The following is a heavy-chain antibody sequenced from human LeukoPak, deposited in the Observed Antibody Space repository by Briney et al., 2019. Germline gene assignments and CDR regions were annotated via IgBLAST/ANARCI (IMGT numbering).Heavy chain of an antibody. CDR3: ARSPYGYYDSSGPFDY. CDR1: GFTFSDYY. D-gene: IGHD3-22*01. Sequence: GGSLRLSCAASGFTFSDYYMSWIRQAPGKGLEWVSYFSSSGSTIYYADSVKGRFTISRDNAKNSLYLQMNSLRAEGTAVYYCARSPYGYYDSSGPFDYWGQGTLVTVSS. J-gene: IGHJ4*02. CDR2: FSSSGSTI. V-gene: IGHV3-11*04.